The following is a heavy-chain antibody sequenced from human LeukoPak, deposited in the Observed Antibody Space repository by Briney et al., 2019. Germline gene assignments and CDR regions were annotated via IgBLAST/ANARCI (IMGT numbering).Heavy chain of an antibody. CDR2: IYYSGST. CDR1: GGSISSGDYY. D-gene: IGHD1-26*01. J-gene: IGHJ4*02. Sequence: SQTLSLTCTVSGGSISSGDYYWSWIRQPPGKGLEWIGYIYYSGSTYYNPSLKSRVTISVDTSKNQFSLKLSSLTAADTAVYYCAREGGASGEVDYWGPGTLVTVSS. CDR3: AREGGASGEVDY. V-gene: IGHV4-30-4*08.